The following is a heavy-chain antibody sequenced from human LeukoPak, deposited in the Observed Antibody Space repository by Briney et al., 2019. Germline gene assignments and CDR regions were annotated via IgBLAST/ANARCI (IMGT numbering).Heavy chain of an antibody. V-gene: IGHV3-7*01. CDR1: GFTFSSYW. CDR2: IKQDGSEK. D-gene: IGHD1-26*01. J-gene: IGHJ4*02. CDR3: AGDLFSGSPY. Sequence: GGSLRLSCAASGFTFSSYWMSWIRQAPGKGLEWVANIKQDGSEKNYVDSVKGRFTISRDNANNSLYLQMNSLRAVDTAVYYCAGDLFSGSPYWGQGTLVTVSS.